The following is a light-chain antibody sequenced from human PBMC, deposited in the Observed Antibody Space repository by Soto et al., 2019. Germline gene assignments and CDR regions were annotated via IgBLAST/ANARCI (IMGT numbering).Light chain of an antibody. J-gene: IGLJ2*01. CDR1: SSNIGAGYD. CDR3: QSYDTSLSAVV. V-gene: IGLV1-40*01. CDR2: GNS. Sequence: QAVVTQPPSVSGAPGQRVTISCTGSSSNIGAGYDVHWYQQLPRTAPKLLIYGNSIRPSGVPDRFSGSKSGTSASLAITGLQAEDEADYYCQSYDTSLSAVVFGGGTQLTVL.